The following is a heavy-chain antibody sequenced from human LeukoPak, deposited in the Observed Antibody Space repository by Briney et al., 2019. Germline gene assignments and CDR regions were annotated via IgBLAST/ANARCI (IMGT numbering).Heavy chain of an antibody. CDR2: IYPGDSDT. D-gene: IGHD6-13*01. Sequence: GESLKISCKTSGYNFTNYWIGWVRQMPGKGLEWMGIIYPGDSDTRYSPSFQGQVTISADKSINTAYLQWSSLRASDTALYYCAKGKSSSGWFDLWGQGARVIISS. CDR3: AKGKSSSGWFDL. J-gene: IGHJ5*02. CDR1: GYNFTNYW. V-gene: IGHV5-51*01.